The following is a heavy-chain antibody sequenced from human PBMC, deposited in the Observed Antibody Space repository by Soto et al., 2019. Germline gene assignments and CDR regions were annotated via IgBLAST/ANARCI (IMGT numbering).Heavy chain of an antibody. CDR2: IYYSGST. J-gene: IGHJ6*02. V-gene: IGHV4-30-4*01. CDR3: ARDGGRVDYYYGMDV. D-gene: IGHD2-15*01. Sequence: PSETLSLTCTVSGGSISSGDYYWSWIRQPPGKGLEWIGYIYYSGSTYYNPSLKSRVTISVDTSKNQFSLKLSSVTAADTAVYHCARDGGRVDYYYGMDVWGQGTTVTVSS. CDR1: GGSISSGDYY.